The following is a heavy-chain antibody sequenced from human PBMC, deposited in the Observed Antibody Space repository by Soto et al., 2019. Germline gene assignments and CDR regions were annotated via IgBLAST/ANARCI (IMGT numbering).Heavy chain of an antibody. J-gene: IGHJ4*02. D-gene: IGHD3-10*01. V-gene: IGHV3-23*01. CDR2: ISGSGGST. CDR1: GFTFSSYA. Sequence: QPGGSLRLSCAASGFTFSSYAMSWVRQAPGKGLEWVSAISGSGGSTYYADSVKGRFTISRDNSKNTLYLQMNSLRAEDTAVYYCAKDVGYYYAPVGYFDYWGQGALVTVSS. CDR3: AKDVGYYYAPVGYFDY.